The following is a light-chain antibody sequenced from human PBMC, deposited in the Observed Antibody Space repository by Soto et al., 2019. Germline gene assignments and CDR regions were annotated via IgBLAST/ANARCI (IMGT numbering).Light chain of an antibody. J-gene: IGKJ1*01. Sequence: EMVMTQSPATLSVSPGETATLSCRASQSVNSNLAWYQQKPGQAPRLLIYGASTRAPDIPARFSGSGSGTEFTITISTLQSEDFAVYFCHQYNNWPPWTFGQGTKVEIK. CDR1: QSVNSN. CDR2: GAS. V-gene: IGKV3-15*01. CDR3: HQYNNWPPWT.